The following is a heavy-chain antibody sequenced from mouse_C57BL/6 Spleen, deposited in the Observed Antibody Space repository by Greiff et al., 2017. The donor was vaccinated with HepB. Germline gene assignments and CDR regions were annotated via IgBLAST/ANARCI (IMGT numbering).Heavy chain of an antibody. D-gene: IGHD4-1*01. CDR2: ISDGGSYT. CDR3: AREGNWDDYWYFDV. V-gene: IGHV5-4*01. J-gene: IGHJ1*03. Sequence: LVESGGGLVKPGGSLKLSCAASGFTFSSYAMSWVRQTPEKRLEWVATISDGGSYTYYPDNVKGRFTISRDNAKNNLYLQMSHLKSEDTAMYYCAREGNWDDYWYFDVWGTGTTVTVSS. CDR1: GFTFSSYA.